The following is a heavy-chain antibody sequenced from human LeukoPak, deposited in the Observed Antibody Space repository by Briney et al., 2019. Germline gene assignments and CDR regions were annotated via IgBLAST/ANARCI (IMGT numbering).Heavy chain of an antibody. CDR2: INQSGRT. D-gene: IGHD1-26*01. CDR1: GGPFSGYD. CDR3: SRESGAFSPFGY. J-gene: IGHJ4*02. Sequence: SETLSLTCALQGGPFSGYDWRWIRQHPRKGLEWIGEINQSGRTNYNPALKSRVTISVDTSKNQFSLQLRSVTAADTAVYYCSRESGAFSPFGYWGQGTLVTVSS. V-gene: IGHV4-34*01.